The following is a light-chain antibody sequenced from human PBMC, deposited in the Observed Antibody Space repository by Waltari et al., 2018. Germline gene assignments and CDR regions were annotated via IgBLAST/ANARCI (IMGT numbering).Light chain of an antibody. J-gene: IGLJ3*02. CDR2: DVS. CDR1: SSDVCGYNY. Sequence: QSALTQPRSVSGSPGQSVTLSCTGTSSDVCGYNYVSWYQQHPGKAPKLMIYDVSNRPSGVPDRFSGSKSGNTASLTISGLQAEDEADYYCCSYAGSYSPWVFGGGTKLTVL. CDR3: CSYAGSYSPWV. V-gene: IGLV2-11*01.